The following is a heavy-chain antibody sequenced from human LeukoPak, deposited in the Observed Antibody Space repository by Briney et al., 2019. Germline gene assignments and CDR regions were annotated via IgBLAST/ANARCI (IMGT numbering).Heavy chain of an antibody. J-gene: IGHJ4*02. CDR1: GFTFSSYW. CDR2: IRSDGRTT. CDR3: ARGTGPGYYHY. V-gene: IGHV3-74*01. Sequence: GGSLRLSCAASGFTFSSYWMHWVRQAPGKGLVLVSGIRSDGRTTSYAGSVKGRFTLSREHAKKTLYLKMNSLRAEDTAVYYCARGTGPGYYHYWGQGTLVTVSS.